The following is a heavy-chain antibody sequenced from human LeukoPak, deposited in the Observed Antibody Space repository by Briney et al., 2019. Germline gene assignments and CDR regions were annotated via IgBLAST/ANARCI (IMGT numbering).Heavy chain of an antibody. V-gene: IGHV4-34*01. J-gene: IGHJ4*02. CDR2: INHSGST. CDR3: AEAPKYCSGGSCYSFYFDY. CDR1: GGSIGSYY. D-gene: IGHD2-15*01. Sequence: SETLSLTCTVSGGSIGSYYWSWIRQPPGKGLEWIGEINHSGSTNYNPSLKSRVTISVDTSKNQFSLKLSSVTAADTAVYYCAEAPKYCSGGSCYSFYFDYWGQGTLVTVSS.